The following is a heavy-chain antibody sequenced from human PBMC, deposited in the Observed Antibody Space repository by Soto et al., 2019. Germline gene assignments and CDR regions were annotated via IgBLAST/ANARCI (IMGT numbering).Heavy chain of an antibody. V-gene: IGHV6-1*01. J-gene: IGHJ4*02. Sequence: QTLSLTCAISGDSVSSNSAAWNWIRQSPSRGLEWLGRTYYRSKWYNDYAVSVKSRITINPDTSKNQFSLQLNSVTPEDTAVYYCARDNFYDSSRYYYSFDYWGQGTLVTVSS. CDR3: ARDNFYDSSRYYYSFDY. CDR1: GDSVSSNSAA. CDR2: TYYRSKWYN. D-gene: IGHD3-22*01.